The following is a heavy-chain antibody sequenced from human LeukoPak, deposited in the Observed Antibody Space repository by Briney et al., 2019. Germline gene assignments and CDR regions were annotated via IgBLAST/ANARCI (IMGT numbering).Heavy chain of an antibody. D-gene: IGHD2-15*01. J-gene: IGHJ6*02. Sequence: GGALRLFFAASGFTFSNYLMTLVRQAPGEGLEWGAKLKKDGRGIYYVDSVKGRFTISRDNSKNTLYLQMNSLRAEDTAVYYCAKEERYCSGGSCYAWFPGVYYYYGMDVWGQGTTVTVSS. CDR1: GFTFSNYL. CDR2: LKKDGRGI. CDR3: AKEERYCSGGSCYAWFPGVYYYYGMDV. V-gene: IGHV3-7*01.